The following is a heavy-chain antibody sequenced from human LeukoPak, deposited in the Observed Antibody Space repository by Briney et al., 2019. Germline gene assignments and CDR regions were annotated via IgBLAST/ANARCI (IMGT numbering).Heavy chain of an antibody. CDR3: ARDGCSSTSCYRGGDNWFDP. V-gene: IGHV3-21*01. CDR2: ISSSSSYI. D-gene: IGHD2-2*01. Sequence: GGSLRLSCAASGFTFSSYSMNWVRQAPGKGLEWVSSISSSSSYIYYADSVKGRFTISRDNAKNSLYLQMNSLRAEDTAVYYCARDGCSSTSCYRGGDNWFDPWGQGTLVTVSS. CDR1: GFTFSSYS. J-gene: IGHJ5*02.